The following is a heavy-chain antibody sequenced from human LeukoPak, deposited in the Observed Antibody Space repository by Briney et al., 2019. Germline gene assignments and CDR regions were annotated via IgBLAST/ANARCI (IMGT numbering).Heavy chain of an antibody. D-gene: IGHD4-11*01. Sequence: GGSLRLPCAASGFTFSSYSMNWVRQAPGKGLERVSYISSSSSTIYYADSVKGRFTISRDNAKNSLYLQMNSLRAEDTAMYYCARDADSNYDDYWGQGTLVTVSS. J-gene: IGHJ4*02. CDR2: ISSSSSTI. CDR1: GFTFSSYS. V-gene: IGHV3-48*04. CDR3: ARDADSNYDDY.